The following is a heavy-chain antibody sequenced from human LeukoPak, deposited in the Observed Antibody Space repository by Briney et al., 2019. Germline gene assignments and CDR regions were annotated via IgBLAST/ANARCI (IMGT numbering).Heavy chain of an antibody. D-gene: IGHD7-27*01. CDR1: GFNFRKHW. Sequence: GGSLRLSCAAAGFNFRKHWMSWVRQAIGKGLECVAKIKEDGSEKHYADSVKGRFTISRDNAKSSLYLQMDNLRAEDTAVYYCARDYTGGWNDYWGQGTLVTVSS. V-gene: IGHV3-7*01. CDR2: IKEDGSEK. CDR3: ARDYTGGWNDY. J-gene: IGHJ4*02.